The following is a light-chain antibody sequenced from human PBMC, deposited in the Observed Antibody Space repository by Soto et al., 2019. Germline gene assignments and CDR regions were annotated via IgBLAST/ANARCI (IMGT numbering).Light chain of an antibody. CDR1: GSNIGSNT. CDR3: AAWDDSLSGDV. V-gene: IGLV1-44*01. Sequence: QSVLTQPPSASETPGQRVSISCSGSGSNIGSNTVHWYQQLPGTAPKPLMYNNNQRPSGVPDRFSGSKSGTSASLAISGLQSEDEADYYCAAWDDSLSGDVFGTGTKVTVL. CDR2: NNN. J-gene: IGLJ1*01.